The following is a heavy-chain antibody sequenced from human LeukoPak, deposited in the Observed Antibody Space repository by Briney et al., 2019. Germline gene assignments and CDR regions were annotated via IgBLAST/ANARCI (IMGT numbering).Heavy chain of an antibody. V-gene: IGHV1-2*02. CDR3: ARDRDYSNTERGFDY. CDR1: GYTFTDYY. Sequence: ASVKVSCKTSGYTFTDYYIHWVRQAPGQGLEWMGWINPNSGETNSAQKFQGRVTMTGDTSISTAYMELRRVTSDDTAVYYCARDRDYSNTERGFDYWGREPWSPSPQ. D-gene: IGHD4-11*01. J-gene: IGHJ4*02. CDR2: INPNSGET.